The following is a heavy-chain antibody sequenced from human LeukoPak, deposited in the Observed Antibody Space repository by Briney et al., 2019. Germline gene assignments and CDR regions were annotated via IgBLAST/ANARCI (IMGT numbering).Heavy chain of an antibody. CDR3: AKDSSGYDSSGYWMGSFDY. D-gene: IGHD3-22*01. CDR1: GFTFSSYA. V-gene: IGHV3-23*01. J-gene: IGHJ4*02. Sequence: GGSLRLSCAAPGFTFSSYAMSWVRQAPGKGLEWVSAISGSGGSTYYADSVKGRFTISRDNSKNTLYLQMNSLRAEDTAVYYCAKDSSGYDSSGYWMGSFDYWGQGTLVTVSS. CDR2: ISGSGGST.